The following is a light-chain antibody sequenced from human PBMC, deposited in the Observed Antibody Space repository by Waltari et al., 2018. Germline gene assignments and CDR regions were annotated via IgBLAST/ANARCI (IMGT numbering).Light chain of an antibody. CDR2: VNSYGSH. J-gene: IGLJ3*02. Sequence: QLVLTQSPSASASLGASVKLTCTLSSGHSSNVIAWLQQRPEKGPRYLMKVNSYGSHSKGDEIPDRFSGSSSGAERYLTISNLQSEDEADYFCQTGGHGTWVFGGGTTLTVL. V-gene: IGLV4-69*01. CDR1: SGHSSNV. CDR3: QTGGHGTWV.